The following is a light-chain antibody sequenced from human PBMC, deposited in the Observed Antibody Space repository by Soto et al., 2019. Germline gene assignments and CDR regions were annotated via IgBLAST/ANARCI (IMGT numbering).Light chain of an antibody. CDR1: SSDVGGYNY. Sequence: QSVLTQPASVSGSAGQSITISCTGTSSDVGGYNYVSWYQQHPGKAPKLMIYDVSNRPSGVSNRFSGSKSGNTASLTISGLQAEDEADYYCSSYTSSSLHVFGTGTKLTVL. J-gene: IGLJ1*01. CDR2: DVS. V-gene: IGLV2-14*03. CDR3: SSYTSSSLHV.